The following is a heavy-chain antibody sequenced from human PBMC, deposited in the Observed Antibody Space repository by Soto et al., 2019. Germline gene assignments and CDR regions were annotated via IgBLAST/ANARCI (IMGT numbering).Heavy chain of an antibody. J-gene: IGHJ4*02. CDR1: GFTVSSNY. Sequence: EVQLVESGGGLIQPGGSLRLSCAASGFTVSSNYMSWVRQAPGKGLEWVSVIYSGGSTYYADSVKGRFTISRDNSXNXXDLQMTSLRAEDTAVYYCAREANEYYYGSGSFLDYWGQGTLVTVSS. CDR2: IYSGGST. CDR3: AREANEYYYGSGSFLDY. V-gene: IGHV3-53*01. D-gene: IGHD3-10*01.